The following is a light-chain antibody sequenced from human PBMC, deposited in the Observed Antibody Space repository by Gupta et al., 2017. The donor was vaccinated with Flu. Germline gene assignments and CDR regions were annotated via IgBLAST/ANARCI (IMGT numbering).Light chain of an antibody. CDR2: SNN. V-gene: IGLV1-44*01. CDR3: ASWDDSLNGYV. CDR1: SSNIGTTT. Sequence: QSVLAQPPSASGTPGQRVTISCSGSSSNIGTTTVNWYHQLPGTAPKLLIYSNNPRPSGVPDRFSASKSDTSASLAISGLQSEDEADYYCASWDDSLNGYVFGTGTKVTVL. J-gene: IGLJ1*01.